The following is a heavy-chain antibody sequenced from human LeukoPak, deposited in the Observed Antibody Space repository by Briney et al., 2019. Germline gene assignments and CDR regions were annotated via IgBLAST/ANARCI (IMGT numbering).Heavy chain of an antibody. J-gene: IGHJ5*02. CDR2: ISAYNGNT. Sequence: EASVKVSCKASGYTFTNFGITWVRQAPGQGLEWMGWISAYNGNTNYAQKLQGRVTMTTDTSTSTAYMELRSLRSDDTAVYYCARLYGSGSTNWFDPWGQGTLVTVSS. CDR1: GYTFTNFG. D-gene: IGHD3-10*01. V-gene: IGHV1-18*01. CDR3: ARLYGSGSTNWFDP.